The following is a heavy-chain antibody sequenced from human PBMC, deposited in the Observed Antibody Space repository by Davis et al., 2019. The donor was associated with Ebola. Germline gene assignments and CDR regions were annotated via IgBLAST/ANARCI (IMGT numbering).Heavy chain of an antibody. CDR1: GFTFSSYW. CDR2: IISDGSST. CDR3: ARDAYGCSSTSCYYYYGMDV. D-gene: IGHD2-2*01. Sequence: HTGGSLRLSCAASGFTFSSYWMHWVRQAPGKGLVWVSRIISDGSSTSYADSVKGRFTISRDNAKNTLYLQMNSLRAEDTAVYYCARDAYGCSSTSCYYYYGMDVWGQGTTVTVSS. V-gene: IGHV3-74*01. J-gene: IGHJ6*02.